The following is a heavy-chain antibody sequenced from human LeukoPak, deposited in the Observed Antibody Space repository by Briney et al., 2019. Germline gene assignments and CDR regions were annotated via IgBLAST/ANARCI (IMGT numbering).Heavy chain of an antibody. J-gene: IGHJ4*02. CDR3: ASRRDYGGNALDY. D-gene: IGHD4-23*01. V-gene: IGHV4-61*02. CDR1: GGSISSGSYY. CDR2: IYTSGST. Sequence: SQTLSLTCTVSGGSISSGSYYWSWIRQPAGKGLEWIGRIYTSGSTNYNPSLKSRVTISVDTSKNQLSLKLSSVTAADTAVYYCASRRDYGGNALDYWGQGTLVTVSS.